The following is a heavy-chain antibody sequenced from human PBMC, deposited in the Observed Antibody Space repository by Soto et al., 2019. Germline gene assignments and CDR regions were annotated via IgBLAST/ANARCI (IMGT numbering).Heavy chain of an antibody. CDR2: MNPNSGNT. V-gene: IGHV1-8*01. D-gene: IGHD1-1*01. J-gene: IGHJ4*02. CDR3: ARDKVVGATGN. CDR1: GYTLTSYD. Sequence: ASVKVSCKASGYTLTSYDISWVRQATGQGLEWMGRMNPNSGNTVYAQKFQGRVTMTRNTSISTAYMELSSLRSEDTAVYYCARDKVVGATGNWGQGTLVTVSS.